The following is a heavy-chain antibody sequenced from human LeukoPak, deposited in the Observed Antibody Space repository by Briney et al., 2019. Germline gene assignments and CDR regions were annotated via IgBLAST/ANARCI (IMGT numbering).Heavy chain of an antibody. CDR2: IYYSGST. J-gene: IGHJ4*02. CDR3: AGGAGYCSTTTCYSYFAH. V-gene: IGHV4-31*03. CDR1: GDSTSSGGYY. D-gene: IGHD2-2*01. Sequence: SQTLSLTCTVSGDSTSSGGYYWSWKRQHPGKGLEWIGYIYYSGSTYYNPSLKSRVTISEDTSQNQFSLKLSSVTAADTAVYFCAGGAGYCSTTTCYSYFAHWGQGALVTVSS.